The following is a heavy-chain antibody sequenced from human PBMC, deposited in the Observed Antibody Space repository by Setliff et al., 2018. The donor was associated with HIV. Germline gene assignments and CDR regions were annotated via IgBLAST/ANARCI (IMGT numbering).Heavy chain of an antibody. D-gene: IGHD3-22*01. V-gene: IGHV4-4*02. Sequence: SETLSLTCAVSGGSISSSNWWTWVRQPPGKGLEWVGEIYHSGSANYNPSLKSRVTISVDKSKNQFSLKLTSVTAADTAVYYCARYYYDRSGSSAPHYFMDVWGKGTTVAVSS. CDR3: ARYYYDRSGSSAPHYFMDV. J-gene: IGHJ6*03. CDR1: GGSISSSNW. CDR2: IYHSGSA.